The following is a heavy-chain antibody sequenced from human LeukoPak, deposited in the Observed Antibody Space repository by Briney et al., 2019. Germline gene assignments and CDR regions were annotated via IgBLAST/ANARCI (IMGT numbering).Heavy chain of an antibody. CDR3: ARVTTVTTSFHFDY. CDR1: GGSISSYY. Sequence: SETLSLTCTVSGGSISSYYWSWIRQPPGKGLEGIGYIYYSGSNYYHPSLKSRVTISLDTSKNQFSLKLSSVTAADTAVYYCARVTTVTTSFHFDYWGQGTLVTVSS. CDR2: IYYSGSN. V-gene: IGHV4-59*08. D-gene: IGHD4-17*01. J-gene: IGHJ4*02.